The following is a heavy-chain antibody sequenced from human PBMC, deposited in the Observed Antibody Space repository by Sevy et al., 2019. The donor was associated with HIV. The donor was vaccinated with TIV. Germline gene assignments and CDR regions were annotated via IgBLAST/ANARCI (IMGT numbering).Heavy chain of an antibody. D-gene: IGHD4-17*01. J-gene: IGHJ6*02. CDR2: IKSKTAGGTT. V-gene: IGHV3-15*05. CDR1: GFTFSHAW. Sequence: GGSLRLSCAGSGFTFSHAWMTWVRQAPGKGLEWVGRIKSKTAGGTTDYSAPEKGRFTISSDDSETTMYLQMNSLKTEDTAVYYCTNEVYGDLSYGMDVWGQGTTVTVSS. CDR3: TNEVYGDLSYGMDV.